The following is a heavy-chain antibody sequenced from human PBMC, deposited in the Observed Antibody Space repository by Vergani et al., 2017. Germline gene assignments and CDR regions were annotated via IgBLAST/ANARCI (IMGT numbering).Heavy chain of an antibody. CDR2: SRNKARRYTT. V-gene: IGHV3-72*01. CDR1: GGSMRGYY. Sequence: VRLQESGPGLVKPSETLSLTCSVSGGSMRGYYWSWIRKPQGKGLEWVGSSRNKARRYTTDYSAAVKGRFTSSRDDSRNSLYLQMNSLKTEDTAVSYCATLPLQTQQQLTSWVQGTLGTVSS. CDR3: ATLPLQTQQQLTS. J-gene: IGHJ5*02. D-gene: IGHD6-13*01.